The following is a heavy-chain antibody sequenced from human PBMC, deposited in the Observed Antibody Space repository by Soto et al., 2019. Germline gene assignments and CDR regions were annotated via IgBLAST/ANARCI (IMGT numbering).Heavy chain of an antibody. CDR2: IYYGGSA. CDR1: GGSIRTYY. V-gene: IGHV4-59*08. J-gene: IGHJ4*02. Sequence: PSETLSLTCTVSGGSIRTYYGSWIRQPPGKGLEWIGYIYYGGSANYNPSLKSRVTISVDTSKKQFSLRLDSVTAADTAVYYCARGGHCTNGVCSALDYWGQGTLVTVSS. D-gene: IGHD2-8*01. CDR3: ARGGHCTNGVCSALDY.